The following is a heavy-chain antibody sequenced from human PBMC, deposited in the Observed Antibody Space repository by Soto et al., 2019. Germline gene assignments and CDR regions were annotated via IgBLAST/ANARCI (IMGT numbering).Heavy chain of an antibody. Sequence: PGGSLRLSCAASGFTFSGYWMSWVRQAPGKGLEWVANIKQDGSEKFYVDFVKGRFTISRDNAKNSLYLQMNSLRAEDTAVYYCARDDSGRLGDPAPLYYFDYWGQGTLVTVSS. D-gene: IGHD3-16*01. CDR2: IKQDGSEK. J-gene: IGHJ4*02. CDR3: ARDDSGRLGDPAPLYYFDY. CDR1: GFTFSGYW. V-gene: IGHV3-7*03.